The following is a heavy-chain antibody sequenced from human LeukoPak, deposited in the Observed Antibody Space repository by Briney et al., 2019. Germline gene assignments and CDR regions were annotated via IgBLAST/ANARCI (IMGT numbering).Heavy chain of an antibody. CDR3: ARDRVVTSLPDY. CDR1: GFTFSSYW. CDR2: INSDGSST. J-gene: IGHJ4*02. D-gene: IGHD4-23*01. Sequence: GGSLRLSCAASGFTFSSYWMHWVRHAPGKGLVWVSRINSDGSSTSYADSVKGRFTISRDNAKNTLYLQMNSLRAEDTAVYYCARDRVVTSLPDYWGQGTLVTVSS. V-gene: IGHV3-74*01.